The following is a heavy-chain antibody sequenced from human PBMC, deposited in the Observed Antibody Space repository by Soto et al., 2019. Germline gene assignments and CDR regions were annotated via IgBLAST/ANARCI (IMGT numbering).Heavy chain of an antibody. Sequence: GGSLRLSCAASGFTFSSYGMHWVRQAPGKGLEWVAVISYDGSNKYYADSVKGRFTISRDNSKNTLYLQMNSLRAEDTAVYYCAKFRESSVTIFGVVNDYWGQGTLVTVSS. J-gene: IGHJ4*02. V-gene: IGHV3-30*18. CDR1: GFTFSSYG. CDR3: AKFRESSVTIFGVVNDY. CDR2: ISYDGSNK. D-gene: IGHD3-3*01.